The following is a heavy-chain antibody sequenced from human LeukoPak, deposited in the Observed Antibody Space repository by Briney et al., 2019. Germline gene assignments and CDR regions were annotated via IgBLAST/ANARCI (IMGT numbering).Heavy chain of an antibody. D-gene: IGHD1-1*01. CDR2: INPNSGGT. V-gene: IGHV1-2*02. CDR3: ARERRTGTTGWFDP. J-gene: IGHJ5*02. CDR1: GYTFTGYY. Sequence: ASVKVSCKASGYTFTGYYMHWVRQAPGQGLEWMGWINPNSGGTNYAQKFQGRVTMTRDTSISTAYMELRSLRSDDTAVYYCARERRTGTTGWFDPWAREPWSPSPQ.